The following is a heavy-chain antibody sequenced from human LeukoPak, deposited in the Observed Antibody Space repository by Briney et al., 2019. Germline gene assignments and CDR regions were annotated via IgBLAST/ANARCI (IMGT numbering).Heavy chain of an antibody. V-gene: IGHV3-53*01. CDR2: IYSGGST. CDR1: GFTVSSTY. D-gene: IGHD6-6*01. Sequence: GGSLRLSRAASGFTVSSTYMSWLRQAPGKGLEWVSVIYSGGSTYYADSVKGRFTISRDNSKNTLYLQMNSLRAEDTAVYYCARDRLYSSSSEDYWGQGTLVTVSS. J-gene: IGHJ4*02. CDR3: ARDRLYSSSSEDY.